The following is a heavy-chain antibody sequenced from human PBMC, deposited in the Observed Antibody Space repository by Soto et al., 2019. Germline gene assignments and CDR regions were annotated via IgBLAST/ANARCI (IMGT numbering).Heavy chain of an antibody. D-gene: IGHD6-13*01. CDR2: IVVGSGNT. CDR3: AARYSSSWYEGGFDP. Sequence: ASVKVSCKASGFTFTSSAVQWVRQARGQRLEWIGWIVVGSGNTNYAQKFQERVTITRDVSTSTAYMELSSLRSEDTAVYYCAARYSSSWYEGGFDPWGQGTLVTVSS. CDR1: GFTFTSSA. V-gene: IGHV1-58*01. J-gene: IGHJ5*02.